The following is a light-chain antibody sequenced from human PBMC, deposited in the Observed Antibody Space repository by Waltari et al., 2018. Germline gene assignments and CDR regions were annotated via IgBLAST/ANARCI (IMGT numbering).Light chain of an antibody. CDR3: SSYTSSSTWV. CDR1: SSDVGGYTY. CDR2: DVS. Sequence: QSALTQPASVSGSPGQSITISRTGTSSDVGGYTYVSWYQQHPGKAPKLMIYDVSKRPSGVSNRFSGSKSGNTASLTISGLQAEDEADYYCSSYTSSSTWVFGGGTKLTVL. V-gene: IGLV2-14*01. J-gene: IGLJ3*02.